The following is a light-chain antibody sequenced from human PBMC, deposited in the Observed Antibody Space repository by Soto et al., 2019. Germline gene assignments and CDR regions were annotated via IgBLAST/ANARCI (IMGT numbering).Light chain of an antibody. CDR3: QQSYTTPRT. J-gene: IGKJ1*01. V-gene: IGKV1-39*01. Sequence: DIQMTQSPSSLSASVGDRVTITCRASQTISRSLNWYQQKAGKAPKVLIYVAYSSESGVPPRFSGSGSGTDFTLTISSLQPEDFATYYCQQSYTTPRTFGQGTKVDIK. CDR1: QTISRS. CDR2: VAY.